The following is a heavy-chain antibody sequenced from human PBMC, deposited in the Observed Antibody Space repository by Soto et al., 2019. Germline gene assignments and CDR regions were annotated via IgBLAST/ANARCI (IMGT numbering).Heavy chain of an antibody. J-gene: IGHJ4*02. CDR1: GGNFSGYY. CDR2: INHSGST. V-gene: IGHV4-34*01. CDR3: ARGGRYGVVAAKRPFDY. D-gene: IGHD2-15*01. Sequence: SETMSLTCAVDGGNFSGYYWSWIRQNTGKGLEWIGEINHSGSTNYNPSLKSRVTISVDTSKNQFSLKLSSVTAADTAVYYCARGGRYGVVAAKRPFDYWGQGTLVTVSS.